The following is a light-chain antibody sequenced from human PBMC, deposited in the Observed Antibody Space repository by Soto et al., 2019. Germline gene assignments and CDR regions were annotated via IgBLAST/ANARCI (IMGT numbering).Light chain of an antibody. CDR2: GAS. J-gene: IGKJ1*01. CDR1: ETITRY. CDR3: QQSYRNPRP. Sequence: DIQMTQSPSSLAAAVGETVIISCRASETITRYLNCYHSKPGEAPRLLIFGASSLQTGVPSRFSGSNAGTDFTLTIRSLPPGDFETNCCQQSYRNPRPLGLGT. V-gene: IGKV1-39*01.